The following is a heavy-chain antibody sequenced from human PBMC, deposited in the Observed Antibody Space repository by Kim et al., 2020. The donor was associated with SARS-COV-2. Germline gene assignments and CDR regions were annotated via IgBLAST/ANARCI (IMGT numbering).Heavy chain of an antibody. CDR2: ISGSGGNT. CDR3: AKLILSDFDY. J-gene: IGHJ4*02. V-gene: IGHV3-23*01. Sequence: GGSLRLSCEASGLTFSIYAMSWVRQAPGKGLEWVSSISGSGGNTYHTDSVKGRFTISRDNSKNTLYLQMHSLRAEDTAVYYCAKLILSDFDYWGQGTLVTVSS. D-gene: IGHD2-15*01. CDR1: GLTFSIYA.